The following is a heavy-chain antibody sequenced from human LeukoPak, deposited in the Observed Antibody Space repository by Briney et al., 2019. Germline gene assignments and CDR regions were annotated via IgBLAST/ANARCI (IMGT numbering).Heavy chain of an antibody. D-gene: IGHD3-9*01. CDR3: AKGHDILTGYSSFDY. J-gene: IGHJ4*02. Sequence: GGSLRLSCAASGFTFSSYAMGWVRQAPGKGLEWVSAISGSGGSTYYADSVKGRFTISRDNSKNTLYLQMNSLRAEDTAVYYCAKGHDILTGYSSFDYWGQGTLVTVSS. V-gene: IGHV3-23*01. CDR2: ISGSGGST. CDR1: GFTFSSYA.